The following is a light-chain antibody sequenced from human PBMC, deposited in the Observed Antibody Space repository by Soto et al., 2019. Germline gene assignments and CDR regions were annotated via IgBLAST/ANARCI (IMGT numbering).Light chain of an antibody. CDR3: QQSYTTPLT. J-gene: IGKJ4*01. CDR2: AAS. Sequence: DLQMTQSPSSLSASVGDRVTITCRASQTISTYLNWYQQKPGKAPDLLIYAASSLHSGVPSRFGGSGSGTDFTLTISSLQPEDFATYYCQQSYTTPLTFGGGTNLGIK. CDR1: QTISTY. V-gene: IGKV1-39*01.